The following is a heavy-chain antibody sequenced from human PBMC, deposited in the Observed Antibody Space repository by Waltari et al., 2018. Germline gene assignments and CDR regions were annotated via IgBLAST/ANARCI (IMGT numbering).Heavy chain of an antibody. CDR3: ARHRYGGSDY. D-gene: IGHD2-15*01. CDR2: IYYSGGT. V-gene: IGHV4-39*07. Sequence: QLQLQESGPGLVKPSATLSSPCTVPGGPISSSSYHWGRVRQPPGKVVEWIGSIYYSGGTYYNPSLKSRVTISVDTSKNQFSLKLGSVTAADTAVYYCARHRYGGSDYWGQGTLVTVSS. CDR1: GGPISSSSYH. J-gene: IGHJ4*02.